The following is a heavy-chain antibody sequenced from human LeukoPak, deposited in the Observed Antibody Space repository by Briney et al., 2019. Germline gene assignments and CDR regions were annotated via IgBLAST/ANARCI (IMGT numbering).Heavy chain of an antibody. V-gene: IGHV4-38-2*01. Sequence: SETLSLTCSVSGYSIRSGYQWGWIRQAPGKGLEWIGSINYSGRTYDNPSLKSRVTISIDTSKNQIFLKLRSTTAADTAHYYCARAEINDYNRYWGQGILVIVS. J-gene: IGHJ4*02. CDR1: GYSIRSGYQ. CDR2: INYSGRT. CDR3: ARAEINDYNRY. D-gene: IGHD4-11*01.